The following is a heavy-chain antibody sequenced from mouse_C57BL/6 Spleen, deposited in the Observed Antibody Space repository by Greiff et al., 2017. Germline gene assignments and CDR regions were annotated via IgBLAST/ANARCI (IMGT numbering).Heavy chain of an antibody. J-gene: IGHJ4*01. Sequence: VKLQESGAELARPGASVKLSCKASGYTFTSYGISWVKQRTGQGLEWIGEIYPRSGNTYYNEKFKGKATLTADKSSSTAYMELRSLTSEDSAVYFCAKLWDYAMDYWGQGTSVTVSS. CDR1: GYTFTSYG. CDR2: IYPRSGNT. V-gene: IGHV1-81*01. CDR3: AKLWDYAMDY. D-gene: IGHD1-1*02.